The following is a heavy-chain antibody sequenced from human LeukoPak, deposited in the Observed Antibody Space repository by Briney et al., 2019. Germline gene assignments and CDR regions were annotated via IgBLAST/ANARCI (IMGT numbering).Heavy chain of an antibody. V-gene: IGHV3-23*01. Sequence: GGSLRLSCAASGFTFSSYAMNWVRQAPGKGLEWVSAISGSGGSTYYADSVKGRFTISRDNSKNTLFLQMNSLRAEDTAVYYCAKDRSCTGSSCNVGSWGQGTMVTVSS. J-gene: IGHJ3*01. CDR2: ISGSGGST. D-gene: IGHD2-2*01. CDR1: GFTFSSYA. CDR3: AKDRSCTGSSCNVGS.